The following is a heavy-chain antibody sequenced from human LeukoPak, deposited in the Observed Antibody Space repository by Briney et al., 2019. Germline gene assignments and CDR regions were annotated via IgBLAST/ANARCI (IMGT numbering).Heavy chain of an antibody. V-gene: IGHV4-59*06. D-gene: IGHD2-2*01. J-gene: IGHJ4*02. CDR2: IYYSGST. CDR3: ARVRWDIVVVPAAMFDY. CDR1: GGSISSYY. Sequence: SETLSLTCTVSGGSISSYYWSWIRQPAGKGLEWIGYIYYSGSTYYSPSLKSRVTISVDTSKNQFSLKLSSVTAADTAVYYCARVRWDIVVVPAAMFDYWGQGTLVTVSS.